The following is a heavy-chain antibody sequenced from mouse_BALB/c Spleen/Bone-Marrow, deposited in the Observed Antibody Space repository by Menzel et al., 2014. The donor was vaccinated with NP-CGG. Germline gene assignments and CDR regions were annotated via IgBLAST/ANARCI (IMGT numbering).Heavy chain of an antibody. J-gene: IGHJ4*01. CDR3: ARRGYDEGFYFPMDY. D-gene: IGHD2-14*01. V-gene: IGHV1-87*01. CDR1: GYTLTNYW. CDR2: IYPGDGDT. Sequence: QVQLQQSGAELARPGASVKLSCKASGYTLTNYWIQWVKQRPGQGLEWIGTIYPGDGDTRYTQNFKGKATLNADKSSNTAYMQLSSLASEDSAVYYCARRGYDEGFYFPMDYWGQGTSVTVSS.